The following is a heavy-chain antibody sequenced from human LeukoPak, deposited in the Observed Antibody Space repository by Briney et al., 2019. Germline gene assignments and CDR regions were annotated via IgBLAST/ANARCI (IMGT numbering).Heavy chain of an antibody. CDR2: ISSSGSTI. CDR3: ARPIGVYGMDV. Sequence: GGSLRLSCTASGFSFGDYAMSWFRQAPGKGLEWVSYISSSGSTIYYADSVKGRFTISRDNAKNSLYLQMNSLRAEDTAVYYCARPIGVYGMDVWGQGTTVTVSS. D-gene: IGHD3-3*01. CDR1: GFSFGDYA. J-gene: IGHJ6*02. V-gene: IGHV3-11*01.